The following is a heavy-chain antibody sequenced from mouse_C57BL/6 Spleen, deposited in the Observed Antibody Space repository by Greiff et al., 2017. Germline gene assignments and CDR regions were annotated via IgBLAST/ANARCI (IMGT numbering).Heavy chain of an antibody. CDR3: ARGGSTVVATPHWYFDV. D-gene: IGHD1-1*01. V-gene: IGHV1-7*01. J-gene: IGHJ1*03. CDR2: INPSSGYT. CDR1: GYTFTSYW. Sequence: QVQLKESGAELAKPGASVKLSCKASGYTFTSYWMHWVKQRPGQGLEWIGYINPSSGYTKYNQKFKDKATLTADKSSSTAYMQLSSLTYEDSAVYYCARGGSTVVATPHWYFDVWGTGTTVTAAS.